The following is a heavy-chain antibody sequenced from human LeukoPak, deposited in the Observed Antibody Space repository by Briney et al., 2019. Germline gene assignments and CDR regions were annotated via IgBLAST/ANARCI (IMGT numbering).Heavy chain of an antibody. CDR3: AKVIAAAEERDY. CDR1: GFTFSDYY. Sequence: GGSLRLSCAASGFTFSDYYMSWIRQAPGKGLEWVSYISSSGSTIYYADSVKGRFTISRDNSKNTLYLQMNSLRAEDTAVYYCAKVIAAAEERDYWGQGTLVTVSS. D-gene: IGHD6-13*01. J-gene: IGHJ4*02. CDR2: ISSSGSTI. V-gene: IGHV3-11*04.